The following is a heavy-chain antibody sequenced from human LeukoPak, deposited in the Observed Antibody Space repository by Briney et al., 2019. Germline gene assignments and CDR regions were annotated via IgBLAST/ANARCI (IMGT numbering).Heavy chain of an antibody. V-gene: IGHV4-59*08. CDR3: ARVAMGKYYYDSSGYYYFGY. CDR2: IYYSGST. J-gene: IGHJ4*02. D-gene: IGHD3-22*01. CDR1: GGSISSYY. Sequence: PSETLSLTCTVSGGSISSYYWSWIRQPPGKGLEWIGYIYYSGSTNYNPSLKSRVTISVDTSKNQFSLKLSSVTAADTAVYYCARVAMGKYYYDSSGYYYFGYWGQGTLVTVSS.